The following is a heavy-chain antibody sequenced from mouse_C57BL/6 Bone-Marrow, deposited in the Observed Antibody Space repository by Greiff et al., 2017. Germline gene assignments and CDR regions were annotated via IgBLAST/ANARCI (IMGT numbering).Heavy chain of an antibody. CDR3: AIRRPDGLYYYAMDY. V-gene: IGHV1-74*01. D-gene: IGHD1-2*01. Sequence: QVQLQQPGAELVKPGASVKVSCKASGYTFTSYWMHWVKQRPGQGLEWIGRIHPSDSDTNYNQKFKGKATLTVDKSSSTAYMQLSSLTSEDSAVYYCAIRRPDGLYYYAMDYWGQGTSVTVSS. J-gene: IGHJ4*01. CDR2: IHPSDSDT. CDR1: GYTFTSYW.